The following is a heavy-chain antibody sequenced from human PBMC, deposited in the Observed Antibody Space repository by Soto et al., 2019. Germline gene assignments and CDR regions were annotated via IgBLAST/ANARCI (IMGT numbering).Heavy chain of an antibody. D-gene: IGHD4-17*01. CDR1: GFTVSSNY. CDR2: IYSGGST. V-gene: IGHV3-66*01. J-gene: IGHJ1*01. Sequence: EVQLVESGGGLVQPGGSLRLSCAASGFTVSSNYMSWVRQAPGKGLEWVSVIYSGGSTYYAVSVKGRFTISRDNSKNTLYLQMNSLRAEDTAVYYCARDFVHGDHPEYFQHWGQGTLVTLSS. CDR3: ARDFVHGDHPEYFQH.